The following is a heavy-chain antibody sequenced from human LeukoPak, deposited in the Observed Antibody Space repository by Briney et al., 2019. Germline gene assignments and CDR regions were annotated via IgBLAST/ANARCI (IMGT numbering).Heavy chain of an antibody. V-gene: IGHV1-18*04. CDR2: ISAYNGNT. D-gene: IGHD3-10*01. CDR1: GYTFTSYG. J-gene: IGHJ4*02. CDR3: ARDRPLWFRELLPFDY. Sequence: GASVKVSCKASGYTFTSYGISWVRQAPGQGLEWMGWISAYNGNTNYAQKLQGRVTMTTDTSTSTAYMELRSLRSDDTAVYYCARDRPLWFRELLPFDYWGQGTLVTVSS.